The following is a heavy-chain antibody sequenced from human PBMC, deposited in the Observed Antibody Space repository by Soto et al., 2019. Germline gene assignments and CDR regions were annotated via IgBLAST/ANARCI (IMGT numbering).Heavy chain of an antibody. CDR1: GFSLSTSGVG. J-gene: IGHJ5*02. Sequence: QITLKESGPTLVKPTQTLTLTWTFSGFSLSTSGVGVGWIRQPPGKALEWLALIYWDDDKRYSPSLKSRLTITKDTSKNQVVLTMTNMDPVDTATYYCAHETYDFWSGYPNWFDPWGQGTLVTVSS. D-gene: IGHD3-3*01. CDR2: IYWDDDK. V-gene: IGHV2-5*02. CDR3: AHETYDFWSGYPNWFDP.